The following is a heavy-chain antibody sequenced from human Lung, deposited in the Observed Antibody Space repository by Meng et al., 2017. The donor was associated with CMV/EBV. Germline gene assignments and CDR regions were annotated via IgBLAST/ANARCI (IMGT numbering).Heavy chain of an antibody. V-gene: IGHV4-4*02. CDR3: ARVREHTSLGNYWFDP. D-gene: IGHD3-16*01. CDR2: IDHSVNS. J-gene: IGHJ5*02. Sequence: GASITTTKWWTWVRQPPGKGLEWVGEIDHSVNSNSNPSLKSRLTLSLDTSKNHLSLRMTSVTAEDTAIYYCARVREHTSLGNYWFDPWGQGTLVTVSS. CDR1: GASITTTKW.